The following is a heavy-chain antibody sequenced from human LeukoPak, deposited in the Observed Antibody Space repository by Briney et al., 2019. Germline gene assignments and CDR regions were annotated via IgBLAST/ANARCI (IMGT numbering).Heavy chain of an antibody. CDR2: ISGNSNSI. Sequence: PGGSLRLSCTASGSSFEDYSIHWVRQAPGQGLEWVSGISGNSNSIQYAESVKGRFTISRDNAKNSLYLQMNSLRAEDTAFYYCARRGFCGGNCYLSPFDYWGQGALVTVSS. CDR3: ARRGFCGGNCYLSPFDY. V-gene: IGHV3-9*01. D-gene: IGHD2-21*01. J-gene: IGHJ4*02. CDR1: GSSFEDYS.